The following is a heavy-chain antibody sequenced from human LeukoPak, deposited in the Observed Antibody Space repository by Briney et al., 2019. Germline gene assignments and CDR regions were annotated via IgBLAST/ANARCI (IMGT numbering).Heavy chain of an antibody. CDR2: MNPNSGNT. CDR1: GYTFTSYD. CDR3: ARGAWFREFPDGFDP. D-gene: IGHD3-10*01. Sequence: ASVKVSCKASGYTFTSYDINWVRQATGQGLEWMGWMNPNSGNTGYAQKFQGRVTMTRNTSISTAYMELSSLRSEDTAVYYYARGAWFREFPDGFDPWGQGTLVTVSS. V-gene: IGHV1-8*01. J-gene: IGHJ5*02.